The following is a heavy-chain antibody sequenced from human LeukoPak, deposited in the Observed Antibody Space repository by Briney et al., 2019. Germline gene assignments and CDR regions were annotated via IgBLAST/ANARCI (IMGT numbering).Heavy chain of an antibody. CDR3: ARGQGGSSWYGGYYFDY. J-gene: IGHJ4*02. CDR1: GGSISSGGYY. V-gene: IGHV4-61*08. CDR2: IYYSGST. Sequence: SETLSLTCTVSGGSISSGGYYWSWIRQHPGKGLEWIGYIYYSGSTNYNPSLKSRVTISVDTSKNQFSLKLSSVTAADTAVYYCARGQGGSSWYGGYYFDYWGQGTLVTVSS. D-gene: IGHD6-13*01.